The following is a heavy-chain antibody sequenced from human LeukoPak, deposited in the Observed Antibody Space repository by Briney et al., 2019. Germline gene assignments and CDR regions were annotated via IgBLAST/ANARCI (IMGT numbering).Heavy chain of an antibody. D-gene: IGHD1-26*01. Sequence: GGSLRLSCAASGFTFSSYGMHWVRQAPGKGLEWVAVISYDGSNKYYADSVKGRFTISRDNSKNTLYLQMNSLRAEDTAVYYCAGDPGGFSGSYFEDYWGQGTLVTVSS. V-gene: IGHV3-30*03. J-gene: IGHJ4*02. CDR2: ISYDGSNK. CDR1: GFTFSSYG. CDR3: AGDPGGFSGSYFEDY.